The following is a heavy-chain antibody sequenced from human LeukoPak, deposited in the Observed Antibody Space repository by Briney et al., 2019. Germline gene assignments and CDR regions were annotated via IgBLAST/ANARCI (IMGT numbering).Heavy chain of an antibody. Sequence: GESLKISCKGSGYSSTGYWIAWVRQMPGKGLEWMGIIYPGDSDTRYSPSFQGQVTISADKSISTAYLQWSSLKASDTAMYYCARQLGSTTGENAFDIWGQGTMVTVSS. CDR2: IYPGDSDT. J-gene: IGHJ3*02. CDR1: GYSSTGYW. V-gene: IGHV5-51*01. D-gene: IGHD2-2*01. CDR3: ARQLGSTTGENAFDI.